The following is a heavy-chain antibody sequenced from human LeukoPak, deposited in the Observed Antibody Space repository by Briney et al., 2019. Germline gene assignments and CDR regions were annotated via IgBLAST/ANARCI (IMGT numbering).Heavy chain of an antibody. V-gene: IGHV5-51*01. CDR1: GYSFTSYW. CDR3: ARLRRPSSSPGGVDY. D-gene: IGHD6-13*01. Sequence: GASVKISCKGSGYSFTSYWIGWVRQMPGKGLEWMGIIYPGDSDTRYSPSFQGQVTISADKSISTAYLQWSSLKASDTAMYYCARLRRPSSSPGGVDYWGQGTLVTVSS. CDR2: IYPGDSDT. J-gene: IGHJ4*02.